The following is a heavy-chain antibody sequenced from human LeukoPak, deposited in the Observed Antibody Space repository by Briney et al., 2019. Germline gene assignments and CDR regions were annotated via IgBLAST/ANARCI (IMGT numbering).Heavy chain of an antibody. CDR2: IYYSGST. J-gene: IGHJ4*02. CDR3: ARTLYYYDSSGYTAYYFDY. D-gene: IGHD3-22*01. CDR1: GGSISSSSYY. V-gene: IGHV4-39*01. Sequence: SETLSLTCTVSGGSISSSSYYWGWIRQPPGKGLEWIGSIYYSGSTYYNPSLKSRVTISVDTSKNQFSLKLSSVTAADTAVYYCARTLYYYDSSGYTAYYFDYRGQGTLVTVSS.